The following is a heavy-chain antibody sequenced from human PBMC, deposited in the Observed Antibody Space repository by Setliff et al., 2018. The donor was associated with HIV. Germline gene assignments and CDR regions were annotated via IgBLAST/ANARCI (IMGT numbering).Heavy chain of an antibody. CDR1: GYTFTGYY. J-gene: IGHJ3*02. V-gene: IGHV1-2*06. CDR3: ARPSFGSSSWKNDAFDI. CDR2: INPNSGGT. Sequence: GASVKVSCKASGYTFTGYYMHWVRQAPGQGLEWMGRINPNSGGTNYAQKFQGRVTMTRDTSISTAYMELSRLRSDDTAVYYCARPSFGSSSWKNDAFDIWGQGTMATVSS. D-gene: IGHD6-13*01.